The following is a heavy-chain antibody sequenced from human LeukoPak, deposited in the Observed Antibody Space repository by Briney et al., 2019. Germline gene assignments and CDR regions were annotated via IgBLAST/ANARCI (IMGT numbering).Heavy chain of an antibody. CDR1: GFTFSSYA. CDR2: ISGSGGST. V-gene: IGHV3-23*01. CDR3: AKDGAHTYGDYDHDY. J-gene: IGHJ4*02. D-gene: IGHD4-17*01. Sequence: GGSLRLSCAASGFTFSSYAMSWVRQAPGKGLEWDSAISGSGGSTYYADSVKGRFTISRDNSKNTLYLQMNSLRAEDTAVYYCAKDGAHTYGDYDHDYWGQGTLVTVSS.